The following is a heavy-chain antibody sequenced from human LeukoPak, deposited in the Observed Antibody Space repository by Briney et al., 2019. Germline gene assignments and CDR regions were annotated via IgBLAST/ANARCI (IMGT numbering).Heavy chain of an antibody. CDR3: ARALVVPAASDY. D-gene: IGHD2-2*01. Sequence: SEALSLTCSVSGASTRSSTYYWGWIRQPPGKGLEWIGEINHSGSTNYNPSLKSRVTISVDTSKNQFSLELSSVTAADTAVYYCARALVVPAASDYWGQGTLVTVSS. CDR1: GASTRSSTYY. J-gene: IGHJ4*02. CDR2: INHSGST. V-gene: IGHV4-39*07.